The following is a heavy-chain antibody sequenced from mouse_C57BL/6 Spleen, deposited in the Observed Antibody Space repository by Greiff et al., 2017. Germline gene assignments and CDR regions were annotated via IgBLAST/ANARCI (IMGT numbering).Heavy chain of an antibody. Sequence: EVQRVESGGGLVKPGGYLKLSCAASGFTFSDYGMHWVRQAPEKGLEWVAYISSGSSTIYYADTVKGRFTISRDNAKNTLFLQMTSLRSEDTAMYYCANYDYDVGYAMDYWGQGTSVTVSS. D-gene: IGHD2-4*01. J-gene: IGHJ4*01. CDR2: ISSGSSTI. CDR1: GFTFSDYG. CDR3: ANYDYDVGYAMDY. V-gene: IGHV5-17*01.